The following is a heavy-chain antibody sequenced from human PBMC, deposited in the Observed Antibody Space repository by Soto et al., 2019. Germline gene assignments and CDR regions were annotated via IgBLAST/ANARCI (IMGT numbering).Heavy chain of an antibody. J-gene: IGHJ2*01. CDR3: ARDRAYCGGGSCNPMWIFDL. CDR2: IYYRRNT. D-gene: IGHD2-15*01. V-gene: IGHV4-31*03. CDR1: GASISSGGYH. Sequence: QVQLQESGPGLVKPSQTLSLTCSVSGASISSGGYHWNWIRQHPVKGLEWIGDIYYRRNTYYNPPLKSSVTMXTXTXXDQSPLWVNSVTAADTAVYYCARDRAYCGGGSCNPMWIFDLWGRGTLVTVSS.